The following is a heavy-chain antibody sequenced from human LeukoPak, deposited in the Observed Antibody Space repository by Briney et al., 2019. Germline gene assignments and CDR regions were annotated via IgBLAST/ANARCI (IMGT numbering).Heavy chain of an antibody. CDR1: RFTFSSYS. Sequence: GGSLRLSCAASRFTFSSYSMNWVRRAPGKGLEWVSSISSSGSYIYYADSVKGRFTISRDNAKNSLYLQMNSLRAEDTAVYYCAKAQKEAALFDYWGQGTLVTVSS. V-gene: IGHV3-21*04. D-gene: IGHD6-13*01. J-gene: IGHJ4*02. CDR3: AKAQKEAALFDY. CDR2: ISSSGSYI.